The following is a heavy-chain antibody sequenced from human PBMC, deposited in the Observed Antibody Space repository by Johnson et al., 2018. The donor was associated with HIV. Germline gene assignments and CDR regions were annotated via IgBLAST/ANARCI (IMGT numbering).Heavy chain of an antibody. CDR3: ANFGDDSRKDRPETHDAFDI. CDR2: ISYDGSNK. Sequence: QVQLVESGGGLVQPGGSLRLSCAASGFTFSSYGMHWVRQAPGKGLEWVAVISYDGSNKYYADSVKGRFTISRDNSKNTLYLQMNSLRAEETAVYYCANFGDDSRKDRPETHDAFDIWGQGTMVTVSS. CDR1: GFTFSSYG. J-gene: IGHJ3*02. D-gene: IGHD3-22*01. V-gene: IGHV3-30*18.